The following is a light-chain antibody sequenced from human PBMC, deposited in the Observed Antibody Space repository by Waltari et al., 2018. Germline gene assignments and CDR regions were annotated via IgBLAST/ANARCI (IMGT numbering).Light chain of an antibody. J-gene: IGLJ1*01. Sequence: QSVLTQPPSVSGAPGQRVTISCTGVSSNIGAGYDVTLYQQLPGTAPKLLIYGNSNRPSGVPDRFSGSKSGTSASLANTGLQAEDEADYYCQSYDSSLSGYVFGTGTKVTVL. V-gene: IGLV1-40*01. CDR3: QSYDSSLSGYV. CDR1: SSNIGAGYD. CDR2: GNS.